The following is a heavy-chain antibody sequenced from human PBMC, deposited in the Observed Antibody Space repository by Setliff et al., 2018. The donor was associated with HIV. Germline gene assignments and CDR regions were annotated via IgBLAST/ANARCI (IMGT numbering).Heavy chain of an antibody. J-gene: IGHJ4*01. V-gene: IGHV1-3*01. CDR3: ARGALLAVFDFDH. Sequence: GGSVKVSCKASGYTFTTYSIHWVRQAPGQSLEWMGWINVGKGDAKYSQELQGRITITRDTSANTAYMELSSLRSDDTAVYFCARGALLAVFDFDHWGHGTLVTVSS. CDR1: GYTFTTYS. D-gene: IGHD3-10*01. CDR2: INVGKGDA.